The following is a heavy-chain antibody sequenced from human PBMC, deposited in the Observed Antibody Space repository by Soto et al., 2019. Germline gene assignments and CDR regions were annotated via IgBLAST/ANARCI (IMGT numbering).Heavy chain of an antibody. CDR2: LSGSGGTT. CDR3: AKDVAVALEYYFDY. V-gene: IGHV3-23*01. D-gene: IGHD6-19*01. CDR1: GVTFSNYA. Sequence: GGSLRLSCTVSGVTFSNYAMNWVRQAPGKGLEWVSSLSGSGGTTYYADSVKGRFIISRDNSKNTLYLQMNSLRTEDTAVYYCAKDVAVALEYYFDYWGQGTLVTVSS. J-gene: IGHJ4*02.